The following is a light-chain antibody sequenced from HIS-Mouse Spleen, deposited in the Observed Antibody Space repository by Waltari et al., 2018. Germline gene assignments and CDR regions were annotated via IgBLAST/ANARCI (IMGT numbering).Light chain of an antibody. CDR3: MQGTHWPSLFT. Sequence: DVVMPQSPLSLPATLAQPASISCRSCQSLVHSDGNTYLNWFQQRPVQSPRRLIYKVSNRDSGVPDRFSCSGSGTDFTLKISRVEAEDVGVYYCMQGTHWPSLFTFGPGTKVDIK. V-gene: IGKV2-30*02. J-gene: IGKJ3*01. CDR2: KVS. CDR1: QSLVHSDGNTY.